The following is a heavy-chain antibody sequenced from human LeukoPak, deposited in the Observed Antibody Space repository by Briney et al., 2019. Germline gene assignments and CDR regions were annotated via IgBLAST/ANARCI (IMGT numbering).Heavy chain of an antibody. CDR2: IYYSGST. V-gene: IGHV4-59*01. Sequence: SETLSLTCTVSGGSISSYYWSWIRQPPGKGLEWIGYIYYSGSTNYNPSLKSRVTISVDTSKNQFSLKLSSVTAADTAVYYCAREPSGLGGNPGNEFDYWGQGTLVTVSS. D-gene: IGHD1-1*01. CDR3: AREPSGLGGNPGNEFDY. J-gene: IGHJ4*02. CDR1: GGSISSYY.